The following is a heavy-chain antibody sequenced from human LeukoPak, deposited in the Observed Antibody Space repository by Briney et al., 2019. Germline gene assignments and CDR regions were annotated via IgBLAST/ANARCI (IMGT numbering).Heavy chain of an antibody. Sequence: ASVKVSCKASGGTFSSYAISWVRQAPGQGLEWMGIINPSGGSTSYAQKFQGRVTMTRDTSTSTVYMELSSLRSEDTAVYYCARGDCSSTSCYANYYYYMDVWGKGTTVTISS. CDR1: GGTFSSYA. D-gene: IGHD2-2*01. CDR3: ARGDCSSTSCYANYYYYMDV. J-gene: IGHJ6*03. CDR2: INPSGGST. V-gene: IGHV1-46*01.